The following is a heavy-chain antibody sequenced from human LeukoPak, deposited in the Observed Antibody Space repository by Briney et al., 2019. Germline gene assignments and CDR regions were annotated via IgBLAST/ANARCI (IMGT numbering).Heavy chain of an antibody. J-gene: IGHJ4*02. V-gene: IGHV3-30*04. CDR3: AREANTAMVLYYFDY. CDR1: GFTFSSYA. Sequence: GGSLRLSCAASGFTFSSYAMHWVRQAPGKGLEWVAVISYDGSNKYYADSVKGRFTISRDNSKNTLYLQMNSLRAEDTAAYYCAREANTAMVLYYFDYRGQGTLVTVSS. D-gene: IGHD5-18*01. CDR2: ISYDGSNK.